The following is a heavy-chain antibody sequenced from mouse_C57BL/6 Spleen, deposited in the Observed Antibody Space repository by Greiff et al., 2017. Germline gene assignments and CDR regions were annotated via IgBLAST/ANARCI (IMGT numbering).Heavy chain of an antibody. V-gene: IGHV1-50*01. J-gene: IGHJ3*01. CDR3: ALSITKTFAY. CDR1: GYTFTSYW. D-gene: IGHD1-1*01. CDR2: IDPSDSYT. Sequence: QVHVKQPGAELVKPGASVKLSCKASGYTFTSYWMQWVKQRPGQGLEWIGEIDPSDSYTNYNQKFKGKATLTVDTSSSTAYMQLSSLTSEDSAVYYCALSITKTFAYWGQGTLVTVSA.